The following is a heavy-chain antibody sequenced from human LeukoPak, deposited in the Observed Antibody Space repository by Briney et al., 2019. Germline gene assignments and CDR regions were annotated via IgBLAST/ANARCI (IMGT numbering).Heavy chain of an antibody. J-gene: IGHJ5*02. CDR3: ARHSVRDYYDSSPPIAYWFDP. Sequence: SETLSLTCAVYGGSFSSYYWGWIRQPPGKGLEWIGSIYYSGSTYYNPSLKSRVTISVDTSKNQFSLKLSSVTAADTAVYYCARHSVRDYYDSSPPIAYWFDPWGQGTLVTVSS. CDR2: IYYSGST. V-gene: IGHV4-39*01. D-gene: IGHD3-22*01. CDR1: GGSFSSYY.